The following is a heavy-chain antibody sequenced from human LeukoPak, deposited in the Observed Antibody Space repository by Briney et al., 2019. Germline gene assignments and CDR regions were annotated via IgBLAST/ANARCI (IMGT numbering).Heavy chain of an antibody. D-gene: IGHD5-18*01. CDR3: AKDWIQFNRVFDCFDS. Sequence: GGSLRLSCATSGFPFETNAMSWVRQAPGKGLEWVATIGNTETFYADSVTGRFTISRDNSKNTVNLQMNKLRVEDTAIYYCAKDWIQFNRVFDCFDSWGQGTLVTVSS. V-gene: IGHV3-23*01. CDR1: GFPFETNA. CDR2: IGNTET. J-gene: IGHJ4*02.